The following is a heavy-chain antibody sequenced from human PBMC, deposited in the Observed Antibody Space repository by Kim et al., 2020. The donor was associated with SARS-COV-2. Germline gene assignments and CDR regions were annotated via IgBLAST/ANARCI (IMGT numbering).Heavy chain of an antibody. Sequence: TNYADSVKGRFTISRDNAKNSLYLQMNSLRAEDTAVYYCAREQDPGAFDIWGQGTMVTVSS. CDR3: AREQDPGAFDI. V-gene: IGHV3-11*06. J-gene: IGHJ3*02. CDR2: T.